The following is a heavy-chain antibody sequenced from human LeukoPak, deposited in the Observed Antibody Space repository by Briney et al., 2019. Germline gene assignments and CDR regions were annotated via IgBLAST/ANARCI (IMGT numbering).Heavy chain of an antibody. CDR2: VYNSGDT. CDR1: GGSTSCDY. CDR3: ARLKLGAYFDL. J-gene: IGHJ2*01. Sequence: KASETVSLTCTVSGGSTSCDYWSWIRQSPGEGLEWVGYVYNSGDTGKNPSLKSRVTILLDTSKNQCSLKLTSVSAADTAVYYCARLKLGAYFDLWGRGTLVTVSS. D-gene: IGHD3-16*01. V-gene: IGHV4-59*08.